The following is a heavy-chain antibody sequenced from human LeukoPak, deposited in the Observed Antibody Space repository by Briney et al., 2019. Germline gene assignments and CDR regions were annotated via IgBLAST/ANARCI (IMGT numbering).Heavy chain of an antibody. V-gene: IGHV3-30*04. CDR3: ARDRGSNGYYGMDV. Sequence: GGSLSLSCAASGFTFSNYAMHWVRQAPGKGLQWVAVLLYDGSSKYYVDSVRGRFTISRDNSKNTLYLQMNSLRDEDTAVYYCARDRGSNGYYGMDVWGQGTTVIVSS. CDR1: GFTFSNYA. J-gene: IGHJ6*02. CDR2: LLYDGSSK. D-gene: IGHD3-16*01.